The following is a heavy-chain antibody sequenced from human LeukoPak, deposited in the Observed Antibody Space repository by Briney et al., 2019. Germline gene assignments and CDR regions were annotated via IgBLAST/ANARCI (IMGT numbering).Heavy chain of an antibody. V-gene: IGHV1-18*04. CDR3: ARVLIVAGRDWFDP. D-gene: IGHD2-15*01. CDR2: ISAYNGNT. Sequence: GASVKVSCKASGYIFDTYAISWVRQAPGQGLEWMGWISAYNGNTNYAQKFQGRVTMTTDTSTSTAYMEFRSLRSDDTAVYYCARVLIVAGRDWFDPWGQGTLVTVSS. J-gene: IGHJ5*02. CDR1: GYIFDTYA.